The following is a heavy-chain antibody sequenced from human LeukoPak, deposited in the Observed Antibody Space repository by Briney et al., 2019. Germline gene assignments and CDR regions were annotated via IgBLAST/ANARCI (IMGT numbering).Heavy chain of an antibody. J-gene: IGHJ3*02. CDR1: SGSISSNSYY. Sequence: PSETLSLTCTVSSGSISSNSYYWAWIRQPPGKGLEWIGSINYSGSTYYNPSLKSRVTMAVDTSKNQFSLRLSSVTAADTAVYYCARGGNAFDIWGQGTMVTVSS. CDR3: ARGGNAFDI. CDR2: INYSGST. V-gene: IGHV4-39*07. D-gene: IGHD1-26*01.